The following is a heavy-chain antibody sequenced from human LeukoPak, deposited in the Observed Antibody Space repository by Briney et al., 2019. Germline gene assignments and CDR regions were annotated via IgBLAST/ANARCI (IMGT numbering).Heavy chain of an antibody. J-gene: IGHJ5*02. V-gene: IGHV1-24*01. CDR1: GYTLTELS. CDR3: ATDPSDYGGNSSFLS. Sequence: ASVKVSCKVSGYTLTELSMHRVRQAPGKGLEWMGGFDPEDGETIYAQKFQGRVTMTEDTSTDTAYMELSSLRSEDTAVYYCATDPSDYGGNSSFLSWGQGTLVTVSS. D-gene: IGHD4-23*01. CDR2: FDPEDGET.